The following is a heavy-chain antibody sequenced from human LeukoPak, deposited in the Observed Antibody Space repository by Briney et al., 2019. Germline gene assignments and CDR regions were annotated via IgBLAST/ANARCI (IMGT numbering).Heavy chain of an antibody. CDR1: GYIFSNYW. J-gene: IGHJ4*02. CDR3: ARQPLVRDCGGDCEFDY. V-gene: IGHV5-51*01. CDR2: IYPGDSNT. D-gene: IGHD2-21*02. Sequence: GESLKISCKTSGYIFSNYWIGWVRQMPGKGLEWMGIIYPGDSNTRYSPSFQGQVTISADKSISTAFLQWTSLKASHTAIYYCARQPLVRDCGGDCEFDYWGQGTLVSVSS.